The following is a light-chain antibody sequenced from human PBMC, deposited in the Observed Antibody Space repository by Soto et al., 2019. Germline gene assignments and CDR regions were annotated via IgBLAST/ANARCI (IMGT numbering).Light chain of an antibody. CDR1: QSISSY. Sequence: EIVMTQSPATLSVSPGERATLSCRASQSISSYLAWYQQKSGQAPRLLIHGASTRATDIPDRFSGGGSGTEFTLTISSLQSEDFAAYYCHQYSDWPRGTFGQGTKVDIK. CDR3: HQYSDWPRGT. V-gene: IGKV3-15*01. J-gene: IGKJ1*01. CDR2: GAS.